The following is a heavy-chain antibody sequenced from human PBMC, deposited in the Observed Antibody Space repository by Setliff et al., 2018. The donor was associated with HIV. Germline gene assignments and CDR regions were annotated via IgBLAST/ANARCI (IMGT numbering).Heavy chain of an antibody. Sequence: PSETMSRTCTVSGGSVGSGSYYWSWIRQPTGKGLEWIGYIYYSGNTNYNPSLKSRVTLSIDTSKNQFSLNLHSVTAAATAVYYCARDPPGYGDSNDFWGQGTLVTVSS. CDR3: ARDPPGYGDSNDF. D-gene: IGHD4-17*01. V-gene: IGHV4-61*01. CDR2: IYYSGNT. J-gene: IGHJ4*02. CDR1: GGSVGSGSYY.